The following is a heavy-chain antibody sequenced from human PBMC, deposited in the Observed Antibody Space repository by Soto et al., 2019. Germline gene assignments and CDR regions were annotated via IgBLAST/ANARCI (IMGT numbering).Heavy chain of an antibody. V-gene: IGHV5-51*01. J-gene: IGHJ5*02. Sequence: GESLKISCKGSGYSFTSYWIGWVRQMPGEGLEWMGIIYPGDSDTRYSPSFQGQVTISADKSISTADLQWSSLKASDTAMYYCARHRENYDCWSGYPGYNWFDPWGQGTLVTVSS. CDR1: GYSFTSYW. CDR2: IYPGDSDT. CDR3: ARHRENYDCWSGYPGYNWFDP. D-gene: IGHD3-3*01.